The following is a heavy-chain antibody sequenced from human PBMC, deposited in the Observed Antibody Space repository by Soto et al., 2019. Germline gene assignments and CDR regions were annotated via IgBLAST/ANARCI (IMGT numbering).Heavy chain of an antibody. V-gene: IGHV1-18*01. Sequence: ASVKVSCKASGYTFTSYGISWVRQAPGQGLEWMGWISAYNGNTNYAQKLQGRVTMTTDTSTSTAYMELRSLRSDDTAVYHCARYTYYYDSSGYYYPYWGQGNMVAVS. CDR2: ISAYNGNT. D-gene: IGHD3-22*01. CDR1: GYTFTSYG. CDR3: ARYTYYYDSSGYYYPY. J-gene: IGHJ4*02.